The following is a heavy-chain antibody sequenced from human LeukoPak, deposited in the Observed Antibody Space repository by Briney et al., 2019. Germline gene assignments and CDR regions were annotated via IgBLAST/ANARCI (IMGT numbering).Heavy chain of an antibody. D-gene: IGHD3-10*01. J-gene: IGHJ4*02. CDR2: IHGDGTFT. Sequence: GGSLRLACAASGFTFSTYWMHWVRQAPGKGLVWVSRIHGDGTFTTSADSVKGRFTISRDNAQNMVYLQMNSLRVEDTAVYYCARDLVLGSGSYGQWGQGTLVTGSS. CDR1: GFTFSTYW. V-gene: IGHV3-74*01. CDR3: ARDLVLGSGSYGQ.